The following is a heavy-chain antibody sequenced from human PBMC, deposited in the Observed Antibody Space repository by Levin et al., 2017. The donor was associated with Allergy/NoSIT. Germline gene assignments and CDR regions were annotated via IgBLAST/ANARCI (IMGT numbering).Heavy chain of an antibody. J-gene: IGHJ4*02. CDR1: GFTFRNSG. CDR3: AREARDVYSGYVPFDY. Sequence: LSFTCAASGFTFRNSGMHWVRQAPGKGLEWVAVIWYDGNDKYYADSVKGRFIISRDNSKTTLYLQMNSLRAEDTAMYYCAREARDVYSGYVPFDYWGQGTLVTVSS. CDR2: IWYDGNDK. D-gene: IGHD5-12*01. V-gene: IGHV3-33*01.